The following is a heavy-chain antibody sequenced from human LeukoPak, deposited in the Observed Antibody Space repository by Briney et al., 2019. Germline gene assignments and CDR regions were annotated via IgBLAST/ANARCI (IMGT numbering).Heavy chain of an antibody. Sequence: ASVKVSRKASGGTFSSYAISWVRQAPGQGLEWMGGIIPIFGTANYAQKFQGRVTITTDESTSTAYMELSSLRSEDTAVYYCARAPGSYGSGIDYWGQGTLVTVSS. CDR2: IIPIFGTA. CDR1: GGTFSSYA. D-gene: IGHD3-10*01. V-gene: IGHV1-69*05. J-gene: IGHJ4*02. CDR3: ARAPGSYGSGIDY.